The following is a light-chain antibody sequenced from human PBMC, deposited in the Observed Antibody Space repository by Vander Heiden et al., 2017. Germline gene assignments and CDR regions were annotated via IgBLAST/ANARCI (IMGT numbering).Light chain of an antibody. CDR2: AAS. CDR1: QSISSY. Sequence: DIQMTQSPSSLSASVGDRVTITCRASQSISSYLNWYQQKPGKAPKLLIYAASSLQSGVPSRFSGSGSGTDFTLTISRLQPEDFATYYCQQRDSTPLTFGQGTKLDIK. CDR3: QQRDSTPLT. J-gene: IGKJ2*01. V-gene: IGKV1-39*01.